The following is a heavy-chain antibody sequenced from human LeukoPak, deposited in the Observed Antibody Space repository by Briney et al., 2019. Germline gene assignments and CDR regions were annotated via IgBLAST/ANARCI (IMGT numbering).Heavy chain of an antibody. CDR3: ARRRYYFDY. V-gene: IGHV4-59*08. CDR1: GGSIRSYY. Sequence: SETLSLTCTVSGGSIRSYYWSWIRQPPGKGLEWIGYIYYSGSTNYNPSLKSRVTISVDTSKNQFSLILSSVTAADTAVYYCARRRYYFDYWGQGTLVTVSS. J-gene: IGHJ4*02. CDR2: IYYSGST.